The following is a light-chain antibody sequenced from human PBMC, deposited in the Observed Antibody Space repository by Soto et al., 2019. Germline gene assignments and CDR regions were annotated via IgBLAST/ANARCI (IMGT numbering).Light chain of an antibody. CDR1: QSVSNTY. J-gene: IGKJ2*01. CDR2: GAS. Sequence: EIVLTQSPGTLSLAPGERATLSCGASQSVSNTYLAWYQQKPGQAPRLLIYGASSRATGIPDRFSGSGSGTDFTLTISRLEPEDFAVYYCQQYGSSPYTFCQGSRLEIK. V-gene: IGKV3-20*01. CDR3: QQYGSSPYT.